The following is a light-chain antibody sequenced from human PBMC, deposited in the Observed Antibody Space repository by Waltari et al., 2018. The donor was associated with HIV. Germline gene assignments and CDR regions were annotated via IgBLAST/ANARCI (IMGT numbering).Light chain of an antibody. V-gene: IGKV1-27*01. Sequence: DIRMTQSPSSLSASVGDRITITCRASQDLGSSLARYQQMPGTVPKLVIFRASSLQSGVSSRFSGRGSGTYFTLTISSLQAEDAATYFGQKYNRAPHAFGQGTRVEI. CDR1: QDLGSS. CDR3: QKYNRAPHA. J-gene: IGKJ1*01. CDR2: RAS.